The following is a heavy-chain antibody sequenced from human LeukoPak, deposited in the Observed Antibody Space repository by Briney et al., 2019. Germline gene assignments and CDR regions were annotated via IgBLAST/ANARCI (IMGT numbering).Heavy chain of an antibody. CDR3: AKRVATVTNGRYFDY. J-gene: IGHJ4*02. V-gene: IGHV3-23*01. CDR2: IGASGGST. CDR1: GFTFSSYV. D-gene: IGHD4-17*01. Sequence: GGSLRLSCAASGFTFSSYVFAWVRQAPGKGLEWVSGIGASGGSTLYADSVKGRFTISRDNSKNTLYLQMSSLRAEDTAVYYCAKRVATVTNGRYFDYWGQGTLVTVSS.